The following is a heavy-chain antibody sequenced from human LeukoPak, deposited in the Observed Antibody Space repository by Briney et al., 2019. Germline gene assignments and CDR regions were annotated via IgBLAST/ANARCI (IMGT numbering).Heavy chain of an antibody. D-gene: IGHD2-2*02. CDR3: AKVYTSGVWIPPYRDYYYMDV. Sequence: ASVKDSCEASGYTFTGYYMHWVRQAPGQGREWMGWINPNSGGTNYAQKFQGTVTMTRDTSISTAYMELTRLRSDDTAVYYCAKVYTSGVWIPPYRDYYYMDVWGKGITVTVSS. V-gene: IGHV1-2*02. CDR1: GYTFTGYY. J-gene: IGHJ6*03. CDR2: INPNSGGT.